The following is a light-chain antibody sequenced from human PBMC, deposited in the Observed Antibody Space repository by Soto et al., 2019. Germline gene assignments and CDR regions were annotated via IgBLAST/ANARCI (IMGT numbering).Light chain of an antibody. CDR2: ASS. CDR1: QSVRTS. Sequence: DIQMTQSPSSLSASVGDRVTISCRASQSVRTSLNWYQQRPGGAPKVLISASSSVQSGVPSRFSGNGSGTDFTLTISSLQPEDFATYYCHQTFSFSNSFGQGTKLEI. J-gene: IGKJ2*03. CDR3: HQTFSFSNS. V-gene: IGKV1-39*01.